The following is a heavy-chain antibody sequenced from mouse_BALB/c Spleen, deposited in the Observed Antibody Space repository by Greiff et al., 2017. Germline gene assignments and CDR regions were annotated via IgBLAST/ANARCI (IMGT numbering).Heavy chain of an antibody. J-gene: IGHJ4*01. V-gene: IGHV1S22*01. CDR3: TRGWDLYAMDY. CDR1: GYTFTSYW. D-gene: IGHD4-1*01. Sequence: LQQPGSELVRPGASVKLSCKASGYTFTSYWMHWVKQRPGQGLEWIGNIYPGSGSTNYDEKFKSKATLTVDTSSSTAYMQLSSLTSEDSAVYYCTRGWDLYAMDYWGQGTSVTVSS. CDR2: IYPGSGST.